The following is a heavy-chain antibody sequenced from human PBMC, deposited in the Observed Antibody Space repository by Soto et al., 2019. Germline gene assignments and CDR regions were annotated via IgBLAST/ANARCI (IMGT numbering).Heavy chain of an antibody. CDR2: ISYDGSNK. D-gene: IGHD1-26*01. CDR3: AKVVGATKSGLDY. CDR1: GFTFSSYG. V-gene: IGHV3-30*18. Sequence: QVQLVESGGGVVQPGRSLRLSCAASGFTFSSYGMHWVRQAPGKGLEWVAVISYDGSNKYYADSVKGRFTISRDNSKNTLYLQMNSLRAEDTDVYYCAKVVGATKSGLDYWGQGTLVTVSS. J-gene: IGHJ4*02.